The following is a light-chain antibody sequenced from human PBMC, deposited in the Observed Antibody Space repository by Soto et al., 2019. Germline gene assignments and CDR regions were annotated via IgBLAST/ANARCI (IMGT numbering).Light chain of an antibody. CDR2: EVN. CDR3: CSYVGSSTLL. V-gene: IGLV2-23*01. CDR1: SSDVGSYNL. Sequence: QSALTQPASVSGSPGQSITISCTGTSSDVGSYNLVSWYQQHPGKVPKLIIYEVNKWPSGVSNRFSGSKSGNTASLTISGLQAEDEADYYCCSYVGSSTLLFGGGTKPPS. J-gene: IGLJ2*01.